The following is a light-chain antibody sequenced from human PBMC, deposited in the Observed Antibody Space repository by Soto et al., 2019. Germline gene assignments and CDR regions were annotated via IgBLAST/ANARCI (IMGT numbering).Light chain of an antibody. CDR1: SGHSSYA. CDR3: QTWGTGIHVC. J-gene: IGLJ2*01. Sequence: QLVLTQSPSASASLGASVKLTCTLSSGHSSYAIAWHQQQPEKGPRYLMKLDSDGSHTKGDAIPDRFSGSSSGAERYLTISRLQSEDEADYYCQTWGTGIHVCFGGGTKLTVL. CDR2: LDSDGSH. V-gene: IGLV4-69*01.